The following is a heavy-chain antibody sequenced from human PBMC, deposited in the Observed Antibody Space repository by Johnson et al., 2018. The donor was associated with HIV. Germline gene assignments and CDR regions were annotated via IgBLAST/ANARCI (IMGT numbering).Heavy chain of an antibody. D-gene: IGHD3-10*01. CDR2: IWYDGTNK. CDR1: GFTFSSYG. V-gene: IGHV3-33*01. J-gene: IGHJ3*02. CDR3: ATELLRTEHDVFDI. Sequence: QVQLVESGGGVVQPGRSLRLSCVASGFTFSSYGMHWVRQAPGKGLEWVAVIWYDGTNKYHADSVKGRFTISRVNSKSTLYLQMTSLRVEDTAVYYCATELLRTEHDVFDIWGQGTMVTVSS.